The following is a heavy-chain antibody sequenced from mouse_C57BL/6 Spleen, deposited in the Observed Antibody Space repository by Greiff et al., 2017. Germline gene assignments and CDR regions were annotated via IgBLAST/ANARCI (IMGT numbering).Heavy chain of an antibody. V-gene: IGHV1-59*01. CDR1: GYTFTSYW. Sequence: QVQLQQPGAELVRPGTSVKLSCKASGYTFTSYWMHWVKQRPGQGLEWIGVIDPSDSYTNYNQKFKGKATLTVDTSSSTAYMQLSSLTSEDSAVYYCARGGESFAYWGQGTLVTVSA. CDR2: IDPSDSYT. D-gene: IGHD2-13*01. CDR3: ARGGESFAY. J-gene: IGHJ3*01.